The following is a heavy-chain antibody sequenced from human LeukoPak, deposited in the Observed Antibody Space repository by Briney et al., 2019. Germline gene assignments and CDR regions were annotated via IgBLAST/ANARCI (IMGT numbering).Heavy chain of an antibody. CDR1: GFAFSSQA. CDR2: ISDSGSLT. Sequence: PGGSLRHLHAASGFAFSSQAMGWVRQAPGKGLEWVSVISDSGSLTYYADSVKGRFTISRDNSKKTLFLQLNSLRAEDTAVYYCAKDARRTNGWYYFDYWGQGALVTVSS. CDR3: AKDARRTNGWYYFDY. J-gene: IGHJ4*02. D-gene: IGHD6-19*01. V-gene: IGHV3-23*01.